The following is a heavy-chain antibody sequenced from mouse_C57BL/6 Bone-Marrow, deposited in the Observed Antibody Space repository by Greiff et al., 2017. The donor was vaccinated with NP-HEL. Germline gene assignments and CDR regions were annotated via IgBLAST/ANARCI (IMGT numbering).Heavy chain of an antibody. J-gene: IGHJ1*03. CDR3: ARKFMVVATDWYFDV. CDR2: IIPNYGTT. Sequence: VQLQQSGPELVKPGASVKISCKASGYSFTDYDMNWVKQSNGKSLEWIGVIIPNYGTTSYNQKFKGKATLTVYKSSSTAYMQLNSLTSEDSAVYYCARKFMVVATDWYFDVWGTGTTVTVSS. CDR1: GYSFTDYD. D-gene: IGHD1-1*02. V-gene: IGHV1-39*01.